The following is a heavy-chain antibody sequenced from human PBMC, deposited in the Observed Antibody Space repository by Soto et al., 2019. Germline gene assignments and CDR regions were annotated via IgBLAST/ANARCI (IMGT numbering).Heavy chain of an antibody. CDR2: IKSKTDGGTT. D-gene: IGHD6-6*01. J-gene: IGHJ3*02. V-gene: IGHV3-15*01. CDR3: TTGAAALFAFDI. CDR1: GFTFSNAW. Sequence: GVSLRLSCAASGFTFSNAWMSWVRQAPGKGLEWVGRIKSKTDGGTTDYAAPVKGRFTISRDDSKNTLYLQMNSLKTEDTAVYYCTTGAAALFAFDIWGQGTMVTVSS.